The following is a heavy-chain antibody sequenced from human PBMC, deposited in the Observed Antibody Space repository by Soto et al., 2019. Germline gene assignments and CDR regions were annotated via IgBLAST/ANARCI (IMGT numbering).Heavy chain of an antibody. J-gene: IGHJ6*03. CDR1: GGSFSGYY. Sequence: QVQLQQWGAGLLKPSETLSLTCAVYGGSFSGYYWSWIRQPPGKGLEWIGEINHSGSTNYHPSLKSRVTISGDTSKNQFSLKLSSVTAADTAVYYCAREPGIPGYSRYYYYMDVWGKGTTVTVSS. D-gene: IGHD2-2*02. CDR3: AREPGIPGYSRYYYYMDV. V-gene: IGHV4-34*01. CDR2: INHSGST.